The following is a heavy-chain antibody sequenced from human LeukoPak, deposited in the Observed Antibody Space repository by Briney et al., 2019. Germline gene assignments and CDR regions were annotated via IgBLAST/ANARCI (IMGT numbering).Heavy chain of an antibody. CDR3: AKEYCSNSVCHSLDY. D-gene: IGHD2-8*01. Sequence: GGSLRLSCIASGFTFSSYWMSWVRQAPGKGLEWVAVISYDGSNKYYADSVKGRFTFSRDNSKNTLYLQMNSLRAEDTAVYYCAKEYCSNSVCHSLDYWGQGTLVTVSS. CDR1: GFTFSSYW. CDR2: ISYDGSNK. V-gene: IGHV3-30*18. J-gene: IGHJ4*02.